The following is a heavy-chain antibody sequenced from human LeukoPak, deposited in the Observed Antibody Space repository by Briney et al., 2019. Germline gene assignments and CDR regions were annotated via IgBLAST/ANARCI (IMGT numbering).Heavy chain of an antibody. J-gene: IGHJ6*03. Sequence: PGGSLRLSCAASGFTFSSYSMNWVRQAPGKGLEWVSSISSSSSYIYYADSVKGRFTTSRDNSKNTLYLQMNSLRAEDTAVYYCAKDRAYNWNYAGYYYYMDVWGKGTTVTVSS. D-gene: IGHD1-7*01. CDR2: ISSSSSYI. CDR3: AKDRAYNWNYAGYYYYMDV. V-gene: IGHV3-21*04. CDR1: GFTFSSYS.